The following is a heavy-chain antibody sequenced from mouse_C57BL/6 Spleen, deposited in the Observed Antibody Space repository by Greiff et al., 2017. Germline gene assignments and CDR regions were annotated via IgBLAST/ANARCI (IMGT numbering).Heavy chain of an antibody. Sequence: QVQLQQPGAELVKPGASVKVSCKASGYTFTSYWMHWVKQRPGQGLEWIGRIHPSDSDTNYNQKFKGKATLTVDKSSSTPYMQLSSLTSEDSAVYYCAIGFYYDYGYFDDWGQGTTLTVSS. CDR2: IHPSDSDT. D-gene: IGHD2-4*01. CDR1: GYTFTSYW. J-gene: IGHJ2*01. V-gene: IGHV1-74*01. CDR3: AIGFYYDYGYFDD.